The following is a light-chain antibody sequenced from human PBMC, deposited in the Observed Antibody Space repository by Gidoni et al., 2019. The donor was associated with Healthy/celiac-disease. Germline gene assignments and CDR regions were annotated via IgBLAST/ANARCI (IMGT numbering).Light chain of an antibody. CDR1: QSVSSSY. CDR2: GAS. J-gene: IGKJ5*01. Sequence: EIVMTQSPGTLSLSPGERATISCRASQSVSSSYLAWYLQKPGQAPRLLIYGASSRATGIPDRFSGSGSGTDFTLTISRLEPEDFAVYYCQQYGSSPFTFGQXTRLEIK. CDR3: QQYGSSPFT. V-gene: IGKV3-20*01.